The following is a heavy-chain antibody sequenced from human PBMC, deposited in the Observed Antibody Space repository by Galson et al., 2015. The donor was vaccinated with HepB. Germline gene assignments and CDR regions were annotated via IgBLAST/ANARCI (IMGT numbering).Heavy chain of an antibody. Sequence: SLRLSCAASGFTFSYYAMSWVRQAPGKGLEWVSAITPSGDNTYSADSMKGRFTISRDNSKNTLYLQMNSLRAEDTAVYYCAKEMTTRAEDYYGMDVWGQGTTVTVSS. CDR2: ITPSGDNT. CDR1: GFTFSYYA. V-gene: IGHV3-23*01. D-gene: IGHD4-17*01. CDR3: AKEMTTRAEDYYGMDV. J-gene: IGHJ6*02.